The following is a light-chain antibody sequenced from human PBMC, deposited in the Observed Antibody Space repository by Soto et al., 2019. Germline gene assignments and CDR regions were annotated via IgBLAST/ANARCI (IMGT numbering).Light chain of an antibody. CDR1: QGISNY. CDR2: AAS. J-gene: IGKJ1*01. Sequence: DIQMTQSPSSLSASVGDRVTITCRASQGISNYLAWYQQKPGKVPHLLIYAASTLQSGVPSRLSGNGSGTDFTLTISSLQHEDVATYYCQKYNSAPRTFGQGTKVDNK. V-gene: IGKV1-27*01. CDR3: QKYNSAPRT.